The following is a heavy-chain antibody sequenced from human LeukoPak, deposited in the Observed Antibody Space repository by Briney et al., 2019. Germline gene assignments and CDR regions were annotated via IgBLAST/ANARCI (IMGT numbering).Heavy chain of an antibody. Sequence: SETLSLNLTVSGCSISRWCLFLGWIRQAPGKGLEWIGYIYYSGSTYYNPSLKSRVTISVDTSKNQFSLKLSSVTAADTAVYYCARGLGRLPLDYWGQGTLVTVSS. CDR1: GCSISRWCLF. J-gene: IGHJ4*02. D-gene: IGHD2-15*01. CDR2: IYYSGST. V-gene: IGHV4-30-4*01. CDR3: ARGLGRLPLDY.